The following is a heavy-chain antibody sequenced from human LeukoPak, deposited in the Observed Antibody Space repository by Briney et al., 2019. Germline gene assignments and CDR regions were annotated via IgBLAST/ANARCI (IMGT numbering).Heavy chain of an antibody. CDR1: GGSFSGYY. D-gene: IGHD2-2*01. CDR3: VRGGGLVVVPAAYNWFDP. Sequence: PSETLSLTCAVYGGSFSGYYWSWIRQPPGKGLEWIGEINHSGSTNYNPSLKSRVTISVDTSKNQFSLKLSSVTAADTAVYYCVRGGGLVVVPAAYNWFDPWGQGTLVTVSS. V-gene: IGHV4-34*01. CDR2: INHSGST. J-gene: IGHJ5*02.